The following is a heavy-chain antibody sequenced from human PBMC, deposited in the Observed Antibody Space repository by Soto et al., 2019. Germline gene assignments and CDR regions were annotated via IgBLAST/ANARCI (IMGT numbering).Heavy chain of an antibody. CDR3: ARVFKDLRAGDCYQLSHDAFDI. Sequence: GGSLRLSCAASGFTFSSYEMNWVRQAPGKGLEWVAYISNSGSTIYYADSVKGRFTISRDNAKNSLYLQMNSLRAEDTAVYYCARVFKDLRAGDCYQLSHDAFDIWGQGTMVTVSS. CDR1: GFTFSSYE. J-gene: IGHJ3*02. CDR2: ISNSGSTI. D-gene: IGHD2-21*02. V-gene: IGHV3-48*03.